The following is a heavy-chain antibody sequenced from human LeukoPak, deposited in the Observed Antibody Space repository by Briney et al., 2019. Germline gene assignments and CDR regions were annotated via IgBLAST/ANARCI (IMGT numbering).Heavy chain of an antibody. CDR2: IYYSGST. J-gene: IGHJ5*02. V-gene: IGHV4-59*01. CDR1: AGSISSYY. Sequence: PSETLSLACTVSAGSISSYYWSWIRQPPEKGLEWIGYIYYSGSTNYNPSLKSRVTISVDTSKNQFSLKLSSVTAADTAVYYCARGDYGGNSGWFDPWGQGTLVTVSS. CDR3: ARGDYGGNSGWFDP. D-gene: IGHD4-23*01.